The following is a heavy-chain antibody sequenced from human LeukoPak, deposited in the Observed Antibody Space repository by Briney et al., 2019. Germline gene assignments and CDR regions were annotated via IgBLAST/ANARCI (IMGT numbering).Heavy chain of an antibody. CDR2: ISRDSGSI. CDR1: GFTLGEYV. J-gene: IGHJ4*02. CDR3: TKGVRGRFYYDSSGHHDF. V-gene: IGHV3-9*01. D-gene: IGHD3-22*01. Sequence: GRSLRLSCAASGFTLGEYVMHWARQAPGKGLEWVSGISRDSGSIGYGDTVKGRFTISRDNAKNSLYLQMDSLRPEDTAFYYCTKGVRGRFYYDSSGHHDFWGQGTLVTVSS.